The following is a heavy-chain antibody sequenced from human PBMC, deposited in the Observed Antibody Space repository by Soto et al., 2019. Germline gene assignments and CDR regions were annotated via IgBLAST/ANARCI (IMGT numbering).Heavy chain of an antibody. Sequence: GGSLRLSCAASGFTFDDYAMHWVRQAPGKGLEWVSLISGDGGSTYYADSVKGRFTISRDNSKNSLYLQMNSLRTEDPTLTYCAKYNNSSSPSFYYYYYYGMDVWGQGTTVTVSS. CDR2: ISGDGGST. CDR1: GFTFDDYA. V-gene: IGHV3-43*02. D-gene: IGHD2-2*01. J-gene: IGHJ6*02. CDR3: AKYNNSSSPSFYYYYYYGMDV.